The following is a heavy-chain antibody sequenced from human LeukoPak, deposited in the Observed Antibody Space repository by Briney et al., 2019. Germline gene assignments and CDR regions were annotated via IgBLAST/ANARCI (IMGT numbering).Heavy chain of an antibody. CDR2: IIPIFGTA. CDR1: GGTFSSYA. J-gene: IGHJ4*02. V-gene: IGHV1-69*01. D-gene: IGHD2-2*01. CDR3: ARGSRCSSTSCYAGDDY. Sequence: SVKVSCKASGGTFSSYAISWVRQAPGQGLEWMGGIIPIFGTANYAQKFQGRVTITADESTSTAYMELSSLRSEDTAVYYCARGSRCSSTSCYAGDDYWGQGTLVTVSP.